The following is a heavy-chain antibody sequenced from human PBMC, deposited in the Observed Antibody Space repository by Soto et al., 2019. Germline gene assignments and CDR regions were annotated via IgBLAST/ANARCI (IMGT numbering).Heavy chain of an antibody. D-gene: IGHD6-13*01. CDR3: AKDGKAVAVEH. V-gene: IGHV3-48*03. CDR1: GFTFSSYE. CDR2: ISSSGSTI. Sequence: EVQLVESGGGLVQPGGSLRLSCAASGFTFSSYEMNWVRQAPGKGLEWVSYISSSGSTIYYADSVKGRFTISRDNDKNSLYLHMNSLRAEDTAVYCCAKDGKAVAVEHWGQGDHVTVSS. J-gene: IGHJ4*02.